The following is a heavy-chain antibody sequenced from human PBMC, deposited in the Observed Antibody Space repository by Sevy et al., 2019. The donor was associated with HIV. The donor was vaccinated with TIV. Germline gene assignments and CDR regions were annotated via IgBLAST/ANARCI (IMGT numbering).Heavy chain of an antibody. D-gene: IGHD5-18*01. CDR3: ARAGYSYASDWFDP. CDR2: ISSSGSTI. CDR1: GFTFSDYY. V-gene: IGHV3-11*01. J-gene: IGHJ5*02. Sequence: GGSLRLSCAASGFTFSDYYMSWIRQAPVKGLEWVSYISSSGSTIYYADSVKGRFTISRDNAKNSLYLQMNSLRAEDTAVYYCARAGYSYASDWFDPWGQGTLVTVSS.